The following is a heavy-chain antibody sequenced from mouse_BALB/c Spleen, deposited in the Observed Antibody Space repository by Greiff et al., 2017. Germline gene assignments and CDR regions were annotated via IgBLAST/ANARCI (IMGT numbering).Heavy chain of an antibody. D-gene: IGHD2-14*01. CDR3: TRRDYYRYDEGYAMDY. CDR1: GYSFTSYW. J-gene: IGHJ4*01. Sequence: EVMLVESGTVLARPGASVKMSCKASGYSFTSYWMHWVKQRPGQGLEWIGAIYPGNSDTSYNQKFKGKAKLTAVTSASTAYMELSSLTNEDSAVYYCTRRDYYRYDEGYAMDYWGQGTSVTVSS. CDR2: IYPGNSDT. V-gene: IGHV1-5*01.